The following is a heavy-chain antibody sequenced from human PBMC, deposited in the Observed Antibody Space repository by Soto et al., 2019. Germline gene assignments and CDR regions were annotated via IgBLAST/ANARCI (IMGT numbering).Heavy chain of an antibody. CDR3: ARDQTGGSYVPVALGF. CDR2: ISPYNGKT. Sequence: QVQLVQSAAEVKTPGASVKVSCKASGYTFITYGINWVRQAPGQGLEWMGWISPYNGKTLYARKLQGRVTMTTDTSTVTAYIERRSLRSDDTAVHYCARDQTGGSYVPVALGFWGPGTLVTVSS. D-gene: IGHD1-26*01. V-gene: IGHV1-18*01. CDR1: GYTFITYG. J-gene: IGHJ4*02.